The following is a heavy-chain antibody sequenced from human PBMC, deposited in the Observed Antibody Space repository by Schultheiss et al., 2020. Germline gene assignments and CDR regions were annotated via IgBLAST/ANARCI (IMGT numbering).Heavy chain of an antibody. D-gene: IGHD4-23*01. V-gene: IGHV3-74*01. CDR1: GFTFSSYW. J-gene: IGHJ4*02. CDR3: ASWSLRGYGGNSYGNFDY. Sequence: WGSLRLSCAASGFTFSSYWMHWVRQAPGKGLVWVSRINSDGSSTSYADSVKGRFTISRDNAKNTLYLQMNSLRAEDTAVYYCASWSLRGYGGNSYGNFDYWGQGTLVTVSS. CDR2: INSDGSST.